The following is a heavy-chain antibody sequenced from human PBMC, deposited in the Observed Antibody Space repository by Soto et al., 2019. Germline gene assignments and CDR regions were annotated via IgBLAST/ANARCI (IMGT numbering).Heavy chain of an antibody. J-gene: IGHJ4*02. CDR1: GFTFSSYG. Sequence: ESGGGVVQPGRSLRLSCAASGFTFSSYGMHWVRQAPGKGLEWVAVISYDGSNKYYADSVKGRFTISRDNSKNTLYLQMNSLRAEDTAVYYCAKYDVGGFDYWGQGTLVTVSS. CDR2: ISYDGSNK. D-gene: IGHD3-16*01. V-gene: IGHV3-30*18. CDR3: AKYDVGGFDY.